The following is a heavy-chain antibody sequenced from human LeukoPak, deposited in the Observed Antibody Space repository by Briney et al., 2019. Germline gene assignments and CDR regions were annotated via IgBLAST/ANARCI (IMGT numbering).Heavy chain of an antibody. CDR3: ASPTIAVDAFDI. V-gene: IGHV1-69*05. CDR1: GGTFSSYA. J-gene: IGHJ3*02. D-gene: IGHD6-19*01. Sequence: ASVKVSCKASGGTFSSYAISWVRQAPGQGLEWMGRIIPIFGTTNYAQKLQGRVTMTTDTSTSTAYMELRSLRSDDTAVYYCASPTIAVDAFDIWGQGTMVTVSS. CDR2: IIPIFGTT.